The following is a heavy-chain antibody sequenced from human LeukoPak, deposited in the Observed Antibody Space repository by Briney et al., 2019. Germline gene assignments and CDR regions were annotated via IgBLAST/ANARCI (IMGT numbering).Heavy chain of an antibody. CDR3: ARREILTGDSKVYDY. D-gene: IGHD3-9*01. CDR1: GFTLSNYA. CDR2: ISGGAT. Sequence: GGSLRLSCAASGFTLSNYAMSWVRRAPGKGLEWLSAISGGATFYADSVKGRFTISRDNSKNTLHLQMDSLRAGDTAIYYCARREILTGDSKVYDYWGQGTLVTVSS. J-gene: IGHJ4*02. V-gene: IGHV3-23*01.